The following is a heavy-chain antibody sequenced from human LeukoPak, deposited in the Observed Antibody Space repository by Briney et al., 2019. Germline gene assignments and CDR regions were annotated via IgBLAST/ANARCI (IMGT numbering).Heavy chain of an antibody. V-gene: IGHV4-4*07. CDR2: IYTSRST. Sequence: SETLSLTCTVSGGSISSYYWSWIRQPAGKGLEWIGRIYTSRSTNYNPSLKSRVTMSVDTSKNQFSLKLSSVTAADTAVYYCARDSVRGVQPENWFDPWGQGTLVTVSS. CDR1: GGSISSYY. D-gene: IGHD3-10*01. J-gene: IGHJ5*02. CDR3: ARDSVRGVQPENWFDP.